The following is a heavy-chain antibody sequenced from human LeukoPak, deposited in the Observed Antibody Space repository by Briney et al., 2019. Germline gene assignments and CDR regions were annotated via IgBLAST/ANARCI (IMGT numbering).Heavy chain of an antibody. Sequence: GGSLRLSCAASGFTFSDYWMHWVRQAPGKGLVWVSRINSDGINTSYADSVKGRFTISRDNAKNTLYLQMNSLRAEDTAVYYCARIQLWRYYFDYWGQGTLVTVSS. CDR2: INSDGINT. D-gene: IGHD5-18*01. V-gene: IGHV3-74*01. CDR1: GFTFSDYW. CDR3: ARIQLWRYYFDY. J-gene: IGHJ4*02.